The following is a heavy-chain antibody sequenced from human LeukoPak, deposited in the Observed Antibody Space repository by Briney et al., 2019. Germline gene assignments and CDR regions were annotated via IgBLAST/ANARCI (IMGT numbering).Heavy chain of an antibody. CDR1: GGSISSYY. J-gene: IGHJ4*02. Sequence: SETLSLTCTVSGGSISSYYWSWIRQPPGKGLEWIGYIYYSGSTNYNPSLKGRVTISVDTSKNQFSLKLSSVTAADTAVYYCARGGSYYTDFDYWGQGTLVTVSS. D-gene: IGHD1-26*01. CDR3: ARGGSYYTDFDY. CDR2: IYYSGST. V-gene: IGHV4-59*08.